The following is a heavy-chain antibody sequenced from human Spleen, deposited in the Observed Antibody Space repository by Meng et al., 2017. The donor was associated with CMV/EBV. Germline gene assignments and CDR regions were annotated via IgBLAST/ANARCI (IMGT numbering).Heavy chain of an antibody. D-gene: IGHD3-22*01. V-gene: IGHV4-39*07. J-gene: IGHJ3*02. CDR2: IYHSGST. CDR1: GGSISSSSYY. Sequence: SETLSLTCTVSGGSISSSSYYWGWIRQPPGKGLEWIGSIYHSGSTHYNPSLKSRITISVDTSKNQFSLKLSSVTAADTAVYYCARVIQEYYYDSSGYWRAFDIWGQGTMVTVSS. CDR3: ARVIQEYYYDSSGYWRAFDI.